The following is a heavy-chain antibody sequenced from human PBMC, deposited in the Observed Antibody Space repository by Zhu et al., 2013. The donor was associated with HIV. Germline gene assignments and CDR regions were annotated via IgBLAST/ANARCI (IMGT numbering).Heavy chain of an antibody. J-gene: IGHJ6*02. CDR2: MNPNSGNT. CDR1: GYTFTSYD. Sequence: QVQLVQSGAEVKKPGASVKVSCKASGYTFTSYDINWVRQATGQGLEWMGWMNPNSGNTGYAQKFQGRVTMTRNTSISTAYMELSSLRSEDTAVYYCAREEAYYGSGIEQYYYYGMDVWGQGTTVTVSS. V-gene: IGHV1-8*01. D-gene: IGHD3-10*01. CDR3: AREEAYYGSGIEQYYYYGMDV.